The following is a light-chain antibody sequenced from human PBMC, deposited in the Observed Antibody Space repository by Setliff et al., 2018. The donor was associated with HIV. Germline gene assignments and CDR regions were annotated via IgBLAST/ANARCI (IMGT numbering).Light chain of an antibody. J-gene: IGLJ1*01. Sequence: QSALTQPASVSGSPGQSITISCTGTNSDIGGYDYVYWYQQQPGKAPKLMIYEVSKRPSGVSNRFSGSKSGNTASLTISGLQAEDEADYYCCSYAGSSIHVFGTGTKVTVL. CDR3: CSYAGSSIHV. CDR2: EVS. V-gene: IGLV2-23*02. CDR1: NSDIGGYDY.